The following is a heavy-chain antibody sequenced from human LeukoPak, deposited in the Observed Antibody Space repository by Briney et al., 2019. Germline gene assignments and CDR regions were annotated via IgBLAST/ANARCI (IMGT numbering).Heavy chain of an antibody. D-gene: IGHD6-6*01. Sequence: ASVKVSCKASGYTFTSYAMHWVRQAPGQRLEWMGWINAGNGNTKYSRKFQGRVTITRDTSASTAYMELSSLRSEDTAVYYCARGPNSNWSGLDFWGQGTLLTVSS. V-gene: IGHV1-3*01. CDR1: GYTFTSYA. CDR2: INAGNGNT. CDR3: ARGPNSNWSGLDF. J-gene: IGHJ4*02.